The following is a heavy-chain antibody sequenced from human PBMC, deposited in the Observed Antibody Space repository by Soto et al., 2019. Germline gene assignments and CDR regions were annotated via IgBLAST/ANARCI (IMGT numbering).Heavy chain of an antibody. D-gene: IGHD3-3*01. V-gene: IGHV4-31*03. Sequence: QVQLQESGPGLVKPSQTLSLTCTVSGGSISSGGYYWSWIRQHPGKDLEWIGYIYYSGSTYYNPSLKSRVTISVDTSKNQFSLKLSSVTAADTAVYYCARELRFLEWLSPGIQPRGAFDIWGQGTMVTVSS. J-gene: IGHJ3*02. CDR3: ARELRFLEWLSPGIQPRGAFDI. CDR2: IYYSGST. CDR1: GGSISSGGYY.